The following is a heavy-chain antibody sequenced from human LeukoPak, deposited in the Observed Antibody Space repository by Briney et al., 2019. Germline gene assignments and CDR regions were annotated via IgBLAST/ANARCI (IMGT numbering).Heavy chain of an antibody. J-gene: IGHJ1*01. CDR1: GFTFSSYG. CDR3: AASGWCTVSEYFQR. V-gene: IGHV3-30*02. Sequence: PGGSLRLSCAASGFTFSSYGMHWVRQAPGKGLEWVAFIRYDGSNKYYADSVKGRFTISRDNSKNTLYLQMNSLKTEDTAVYYCAASGWCTVSEYFQRWGQGTLVTVSS. D-gene: IGHD6-19*01. CDR2: IRYDGSNK.